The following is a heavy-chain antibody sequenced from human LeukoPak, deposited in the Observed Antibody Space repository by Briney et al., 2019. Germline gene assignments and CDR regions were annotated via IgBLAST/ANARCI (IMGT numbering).Heavy chain of an antibody. V-gene: IGHV7-4-1*02. D-gene: IGHD2-2*01. J-gene: IGHJ3*02. Sequence: ASVKVSCKASGYTFTSYAMNWVRQAPGQGLEWMGWINTNTGNPTYAQGFTGRFVFSLDTSVSTAYLQISSLKAEDTAVYYCARGRFEWFEDIVVVPAALGAFDIWGQGTMVTVSS. CDR1: GYTFTSYA. CDR2: INTNTGNP. CDR3: ARGRFEWFEDIVVVPAALGAFDI.